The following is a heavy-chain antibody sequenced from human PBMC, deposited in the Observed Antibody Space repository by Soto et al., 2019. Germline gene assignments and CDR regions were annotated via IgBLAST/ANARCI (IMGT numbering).Heavy chain of an antibody. D-gene: IGHD2-15*01. CDR1: GFTFSSYS. V-gene: IGHV5-51*01. Sequence: GESLKISCKASGFTFSSYSLGWVRHMPGKGLQWMGNIFSSDSSAKYSPSFVGQVTISVDRSINTAYLQWSSLKASDTAIYYCAGRCRGGNCFSSYAMDVWGQGTTVTVSS. CDR2: IFSSDSSA. CDR3: AGRCRGGNCFSSYAMDV. J-gene: IGHJ6*02.